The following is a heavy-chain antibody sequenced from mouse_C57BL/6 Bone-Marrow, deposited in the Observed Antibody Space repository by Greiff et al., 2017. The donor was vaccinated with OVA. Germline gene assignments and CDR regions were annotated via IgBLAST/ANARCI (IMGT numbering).Heavy chain of an antibody. CDR3: TRGGIRGAY. Sequence: VQLQQSGTVLARPGASVKMSCKTSGYTFTSYWMHWVKQRPGQGLEWIGAIYPGNSDTSYNQKFKGKAKLTAVTSASTAYMELSSLTNEDAAVYYCTRGGIRGAYWGQGTLVTVSA. J-gene: IGHJ3*01. CDR2: IYPGNSDT. D-gene: IGHD1-1*01. V-gene: IGHV1-5*01. CDR1: GYTFTSYW.